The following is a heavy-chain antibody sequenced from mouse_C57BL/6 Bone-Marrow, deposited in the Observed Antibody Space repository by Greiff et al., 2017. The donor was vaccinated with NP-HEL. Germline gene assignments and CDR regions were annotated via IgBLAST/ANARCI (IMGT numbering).Heavy chain of an antibody. Sequence: EVKLVESGGGLVQPGGSLSVSCAASGFTFTDYYMSWVRQPPGKALEWVGFIRNKANGYTIEYSASVKGRFTISRDNSQSILYLQMNALRAEDSATYYCARSIYYDYADDPFYGMDYWGQGTSVTVSS. J-gene: IGHJ4*01. CDR1: GFTFTDYY. V-gene: IGHV7-3*01. CDR3: ARSIYYDYADDPFYGMDY. D-gene: IGHD2-4*01. CDR2: IRNKANGYTI.